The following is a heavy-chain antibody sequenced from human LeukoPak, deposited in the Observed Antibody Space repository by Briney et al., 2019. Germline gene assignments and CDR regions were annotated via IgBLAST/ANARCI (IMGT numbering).Heavy chain of an antibody. CDR1: GGSISSYY. Sequence: SSETLSLTCTVSGGSISSYYWSWIRQPPGKGLEWIGEINHSGSTNYNPSLRSRVTISVDTSKNQFSLKLSSVTAADTAVYYCARGRVRIGQWLDVFDYWGQGTLVTVSS. D-gene: IGHD6-19*01. V-gene: IGHV4-34*01. CDR3: ARGRVRIGQWLDVFDY. CDR2: INHSGST. J-gene: IGHJ4*02.